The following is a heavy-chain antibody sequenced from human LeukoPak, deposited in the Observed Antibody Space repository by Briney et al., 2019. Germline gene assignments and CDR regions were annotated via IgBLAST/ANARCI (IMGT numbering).Heavy chain of an antibody. Sequence: PSETLSLTCTVSGGSISSYYWSWIRQPPGKGLEWIGYIYYSGSTNYNPSLKSRVTISVDTSKNQFSLKLSSVTAADTAVYYCARVETAMVDFDYWGQGTLVTVSS. J-gene: IGHJ4*02. CDR1: GGSISSYY. D-gene: IGHD5-18*01. CDR2: IYYSGST. V-gene: IGHV4-59*01. CDR3: ARVETAMVDFDY.